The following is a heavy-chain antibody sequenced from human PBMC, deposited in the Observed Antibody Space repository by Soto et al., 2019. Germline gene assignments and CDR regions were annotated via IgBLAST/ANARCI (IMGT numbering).Heavy chain of an antibody. D-gene: IGHD1-26*01. Sequence: ASVKVSCKASGYTFTGYYMHWVRQAPGQGLEWMGWINPNSGGTNYAQKFQGWVTMTRDTSISTAYMELSRLRSDDTAVYYCARALWRGGGSYFTIYGMDGWGQGTTVTVSS. CDR1: GYTFTGYY. CDR3: ARALWRGGGSYFTIYGMDG. V-gene: IGHV1-2*04. J-gene: IGHJ6*02. CDR2: INPNSGGT.